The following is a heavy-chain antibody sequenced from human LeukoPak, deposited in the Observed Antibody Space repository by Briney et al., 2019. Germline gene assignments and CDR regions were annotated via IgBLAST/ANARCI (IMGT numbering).Heavy chain of an antibody. J-gene: IGHJ4*02. CDR3: ARGRDHGDPSGEYFDY. D-gene: IGHD4-17*01. CDR1: GGTFSSYA. Sequence: GASVKVSCKASGGTFSSYAISWVRQAPGQGLEWMGGIIPIFGTANYAQKFQGRVTITADKSTGTAYMELSSLRSEDTAVYYCARGRDHGDPSGEYFDYWGQGTLVTVSS. V-gene: IGHV1-69*06. CDR2: IIPIFGTA.